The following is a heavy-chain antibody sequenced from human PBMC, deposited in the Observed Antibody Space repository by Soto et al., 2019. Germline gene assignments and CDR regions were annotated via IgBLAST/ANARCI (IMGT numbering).Heavy chain of an antibody. CDR2: IYHSGST. Sequence: QVQLQESGPGLVKPSGTLSLTCAVSGGSISSSNWWSWVRQPPGKGLEWIGEIYHSGSTNYNPSLKSRVTTXVXQSKNQFSLKLSSVTAADTAVYYCARTARSGVTIDYWGQGTLVTVSS. D-gene: IGHD2-15*01. CDR1: GGSISSSNW. J-gene: IGHJ4*02. V-gene: IGHV4-4*02. CDR3: ARTARSGVTIDY.